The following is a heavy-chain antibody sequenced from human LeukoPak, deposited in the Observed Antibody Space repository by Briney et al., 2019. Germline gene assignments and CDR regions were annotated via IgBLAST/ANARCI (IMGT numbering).Heavy chain of an antibody. Sequence: ASVKVSCKASGYTFTSYGISWVRRAPGQGLEWMGWISAYNGNTNYAQKLQGRVTMTTDTSTSTAYMELRSLRSDDTAVYYCARAYCSSTSCYDWFDPWGQGTLVTVSS. J-gene: IGHJ5*02. CDR2: ISAYNGNT. CDR1: GYTFTSYG. CDR3: ARAYCSSTSCYDWFDP. V-gene: IGHV1-18*01. D-gene: IGHD2-2*01.